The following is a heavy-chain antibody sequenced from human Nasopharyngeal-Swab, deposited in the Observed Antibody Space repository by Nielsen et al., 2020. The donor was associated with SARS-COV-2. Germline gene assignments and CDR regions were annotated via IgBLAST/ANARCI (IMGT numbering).Heavy chain of an antibody. D-gene: IGHD3-3*01. J-gene: IGHJ5*02. CDR3: AATSVLRFLEWLNNWFDP. CDR1: GGSISSSSYY. V-gene: IGHV4-39*01. Sequence: SETLSLTCTVSGGSISSSSYYWGWIRQPPGKGLEWIGSIYYSWSTYYNPSLKSRVTISVDTSKNQFSLKLSSVTAADTAVYYCAATSVLRFLEWLNNWFDPWGQGTLGTVSS. CDR2: IYYSWST.